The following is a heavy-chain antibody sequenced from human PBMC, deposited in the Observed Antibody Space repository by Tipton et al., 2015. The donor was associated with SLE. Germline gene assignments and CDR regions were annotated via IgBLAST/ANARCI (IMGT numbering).Heavy chain of an antibody. V-gene: IGHV4-34*01. Sequence: TLSLTCAVYGGSFSGYYWSWIRQPPGKGLEWIGEINHSGSTNYNPSLKSRVTISVDTSKNQFSLKLSSVTAADTVVYYCARYAGVAAHTEYFQHWGQGTLVTVSS. J-gene: IGHJ1*01. CDR2: INHSGST. CDR1: GGSFSGYY. CDR3: ARYAGVAAHTEYFQH. D-gene: IGHD6-19*01.